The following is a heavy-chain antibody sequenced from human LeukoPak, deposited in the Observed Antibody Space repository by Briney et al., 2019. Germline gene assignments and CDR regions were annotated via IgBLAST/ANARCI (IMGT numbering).Heavy chain of an antibody. D-gene: IGHD3-3*01. CDR1: GGSISSGSYY. CDR2: IYTSGST. Sequence: SETLSLTCTVSGGSISSGSYYWSWIRQPAGKGLEWIGRIYTSGSTNYNPSLKSRVTISVDTSKNQFSLKLSSVTAADTAVYYCARRSVVIIPPFYYYYMGVWGKGTTVTVSS. J-gene: IGHJ6*03. V-gene: IGHV4-61*02. CDR3: ARRSVVIIPPFYYYYMGV.